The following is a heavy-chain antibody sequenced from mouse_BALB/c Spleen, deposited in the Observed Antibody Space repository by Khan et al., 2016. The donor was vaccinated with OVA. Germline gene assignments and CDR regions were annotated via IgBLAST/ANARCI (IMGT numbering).Heavy chain of an antibody. CDR3: AREEALYYFDY. J-gene: IGHJ2*01. CDR2: IYPGTNNT. V-gene: IGHV1-76*01. Sequence: LEVSGAELVRPGASVNLSCKTSGYIFTSYWIHWVKQRSGQGLEWFARIYPGTNNTYYNEKLKDKVTLTADKSSSTVYMQLSSLKSEDSAVYFCAREEALYYFDYWGQGTTLTVSS. CDR1: GYIFTSYW. D-gene: IGHD3-2*02.